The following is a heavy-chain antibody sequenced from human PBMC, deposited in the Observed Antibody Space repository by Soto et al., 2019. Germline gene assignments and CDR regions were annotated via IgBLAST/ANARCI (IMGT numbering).Heavy chain of an antibody. J-gene: IGHJ4*02. CDR2: ISASGGGT. D-gene: IGHD2-2*01. CDR1: GFTFSNYA. CDR3: AEWTDYAPPFDY. V-gene: IGHV3-23*01. Sequence: EVQLLESGGGLVQPGGSLRLSCAASGFTFSNYAMSWVRQAPGAGLQWVSAISASGGGTWYADSVKGRFTISRDNSKNMLYLQMNSLGAEDTAVYYCAEWTDYAPPFDYWGQGTLVTVSS.